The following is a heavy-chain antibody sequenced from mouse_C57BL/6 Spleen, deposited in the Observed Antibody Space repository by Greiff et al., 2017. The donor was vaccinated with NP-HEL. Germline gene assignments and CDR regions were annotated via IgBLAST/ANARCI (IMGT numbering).Heavy chain of an antibody. CDR3: ARWNYYGSSYPFAY. Sequence: QVQLQQSGAELVKPGASVKLSCKASGYTFTSYWMQWVKQRPGQGLEWIGEIDPSDSYTNYNQKFKGKATLTVDTSSSTAYMQLSSLTSEDSAVYYCARWNYYGSSYPFAYWGQGTLVTVSA. J-gene: IGHJ3*01. CDR2: IDPSDSYT. CDR1: GYTFTSYW. D-gene: IGHD1-1*01. V-gene: IGHV1-50*01.